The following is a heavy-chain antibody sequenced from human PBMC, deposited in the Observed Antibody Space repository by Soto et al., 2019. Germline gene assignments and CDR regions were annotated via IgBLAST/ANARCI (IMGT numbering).Heavy chain of an antibody. CDR2: IIPIFGTA. CDR3: ARGEIGTHYYYYGMDV. CDR1: GGTFSSYA. J-gene: IGHJ6*02. Sequence: SVKVSCKASGGTFSSYAISWVRQAPGQGLEWMGGIIPIFGTANCAQKFQGRVTITADESTSTAYMELSSLRSEDTAVYYCARGEIGTHYYYYGMDVWGQGTTVTVSS. D-gene: IGHD1-7*01. V-gene: IGHV1-69*13.